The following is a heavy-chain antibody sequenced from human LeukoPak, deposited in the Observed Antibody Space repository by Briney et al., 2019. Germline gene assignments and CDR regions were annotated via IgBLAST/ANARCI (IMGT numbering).Heavy chain of an antibody. CDR2: MNPNSGNT. V-gene: IGHV1-8*01. CDR3: AIRYGSGEKYYYYYYMDV. CDR1: GYTFTSYD. Sequence: ASVTVSCKASGYTFTSYDINWVRQATGQGLEWMGWMNPNSGNTGYAQKFQGRVIMTRNTSISTAYMELSSLRSEDTAVYYCAIRYGSGEKYYYYYYMDVWGKGTTVTVSS. J-gene: IGHJ6*03. D-gene: IGHD3-10*01.